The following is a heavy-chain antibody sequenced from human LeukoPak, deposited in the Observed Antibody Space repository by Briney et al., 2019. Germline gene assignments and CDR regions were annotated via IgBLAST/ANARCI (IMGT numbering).Heavy chain of an antibody. CDR2: SGGST. CDR3: ARLLNTAMVRAPDY. Sequence: SGGSLRLSCAASGFTLSSYGMNWVRQAPGKGLEWVSSSGGSTDYADSVKGRFTISRDNSKNTLYLQMNSLRAEDTAVYYCARLLNTAMVRAPDYWGQGTLVTVSS. V-gene: IGHV3-23*01. CDR1: GFTLSSYG. D-gene: IGHD5-18*01. J-gene: IGHJ4*02.